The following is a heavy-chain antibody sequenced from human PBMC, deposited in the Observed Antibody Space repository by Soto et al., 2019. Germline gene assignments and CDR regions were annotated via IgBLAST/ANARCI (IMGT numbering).Heavy chain of an antibody. D-gene: IGHD5-12*01. V-gene: IGHV4-59*01. J-gene: IGHJ3*02. CDR1: GGSISSYY. CDR3: AREGYSGYEYAFDI. CDR2: IYYSGST. Sequence: SETLSLTCTVSGGSISSYYWSWIRQPPGKGLEWIGYIYYSGSTNYNPSLKSRVTISVDTSKNQFSLKLSSVTAADTAVYYCAREGYSGYEYAFDIWGQGTMVTVS.